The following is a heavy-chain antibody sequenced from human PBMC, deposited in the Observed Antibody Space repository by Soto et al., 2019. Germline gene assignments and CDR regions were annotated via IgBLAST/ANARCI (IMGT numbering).Heavy chain of an antibody. CDR2: ISVSGDNT. CDR1: GFTFSRYA. CDR3: AKDGKMRTKVWFPAGYGMDV. V-gene: IGHV3-23*01. J-gene: IGHJ6*02. D-gene: IGHD3-10*01. Sequence: GGSLRLSCAASGFTFSRYAMNWVRQAPGRGLQWISGISVSGDNTSYVGSVRGRFTVYRDNSKNTLYLQMNNLRAEDTALYYCAKDGKMRTKVWFPAGYGMDVWGQGTTVTVSS.